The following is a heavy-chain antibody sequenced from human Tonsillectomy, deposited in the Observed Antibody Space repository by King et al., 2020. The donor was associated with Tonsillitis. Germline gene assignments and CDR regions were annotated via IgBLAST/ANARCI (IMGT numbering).Heavy chain of an antibody. CDR1: GGSMTSYY. CDR3: ARDQGRDRLCCSGGSGYLSLGMDV. CDR2: ISYSGPT. D-gene: IGHD2-15*01. Sequence: MQLQESGPGLVKPSETLSLTCTVSGGSMTSYYWSWIRQPPGKGLEWIGYISYSGPTKYNPSLKSRVTISEDTSKNQFSLKLSSVTAADTAMYYCARDQGRDRLCCSGGSGYLSLGMDVWGQGTTVTVSS. V-gene: IGHV4-59*01. J-gene: IGHJ6*02.